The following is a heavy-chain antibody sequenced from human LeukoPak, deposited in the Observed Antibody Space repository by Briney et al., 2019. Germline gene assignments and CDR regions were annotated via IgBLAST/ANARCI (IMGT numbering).Heavy chain of an antibody. CDR1: GFTFSSYA. V-gene: IGHV3-23*01. Sequence: AGSLRLSCAVSGFTFSSYAMSWVRQPPAKGLEWVSAVSGCGGRTYYADSVKGRFTISRDNSKNTLYLQMNSLRAEDTAVYYCAKDYYGAGSYVGPRDNWFEPWGREPWSPSPQ. CDR2: VSGCGGRT. J-gene: IGHJ5*02. D-gene: IGHD3-10*01. CDR3: AKDYYGAGSYVGPRDNWFEP.